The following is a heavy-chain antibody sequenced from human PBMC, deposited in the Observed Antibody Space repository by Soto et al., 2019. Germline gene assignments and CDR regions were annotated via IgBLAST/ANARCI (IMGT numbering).Heavy chain of an antibody. CDR3: ARDEGYVSFDY. CDR2: INSDGSSI. V-gene: IGHV3-74*01. CDR1: GFTFSRHW. Sequence: EVQLVESGGGLVQPGGSLRLSCAASGFTFSRHWMHWVRQAPGKGLVWVSRINSDGSSINYAYSVKGRFTISRDNAKNTLYLQMNILRVEDTAVYYCARDEGYVSFDYWGQGTLVTVSS. J-gene: IGHJ4*02. D-gene: IGHD5-12*01.